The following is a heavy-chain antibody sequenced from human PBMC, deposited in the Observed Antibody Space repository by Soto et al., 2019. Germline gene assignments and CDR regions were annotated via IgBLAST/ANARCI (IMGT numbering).Heavy chain of an antibody. CDR1: GFTVSSNY. CDR3: ARGGPQGYYYYGMDV. Sequence: EVQLVETGGGLIQPGGSLRLSCAASGFTVSSNYMSWVRQAPGKGLEWVSVIYSGGSTYYADSVKGRSTISRDNSKNTLYLQMNSLRAEDTAVYYCARGGPQGYYYYGMDVWGQGTTVTVSS. V-gene: IGHV3-53*02. J-gene: IGHJ6*02. CDR2: IYSGGST.